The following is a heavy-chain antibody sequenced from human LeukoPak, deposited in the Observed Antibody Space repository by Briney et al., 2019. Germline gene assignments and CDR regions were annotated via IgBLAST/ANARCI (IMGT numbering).Heavy chain of an antibody. V-gene: IGHV1-18*01. J-gene: IGHJ5*02. D-gene: IGHD6-13*01. CDR3: ARWAHGIAAAATFDP. CDR1: GYTFTSYG. CDR2: ISAYNGNT. Sequence: ASVKVSCKASGYTFTSYGISWVRQAPGQGLEWMGWISAYNGNTNYAQKLQGRVTVTTDTSTSTAYMELRSLRSDDTAVYYCARWAHGIAAAATFDPWGQGTLVTVSS.